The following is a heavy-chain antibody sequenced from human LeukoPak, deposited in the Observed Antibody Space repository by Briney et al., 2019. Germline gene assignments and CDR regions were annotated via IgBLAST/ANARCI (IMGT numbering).Heavy chain of an antibody. CDR2: ISYDGSNK. CDR3: ARGHPYYMDV. V-gene: IGHV3-30-3*01. J-gene: IGHJ6*03. Sequence: GGSLRLSCAASGFTFSSYAMHWVRQAPGKGLEWVAVISYDGSNKYYADSVKGRFTISRDNSKNTLYLQMNSLRAEDTALYHCARGHPYYMDVWGKGTTVTVSS. CDR1: GFTFSSYA.